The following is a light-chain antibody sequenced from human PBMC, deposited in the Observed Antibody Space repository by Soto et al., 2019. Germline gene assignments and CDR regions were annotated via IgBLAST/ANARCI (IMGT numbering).Light chain of an antibody. Sequence: EIVMTQSPATLSVSPGERATLSCRASQSVSSYLAWFQQKPGQAPRLLIYDASTRATGIPVRFSGSGSGTEFTLTISSLQSEEFGVYYCQQNKDWPGTFGQGNKVEIK. CDR3: QQNKDWPGT. CDR2: DAS. J-gene: IGKJ1*01. CDR1: QSVSSY. V-gene: IGKV3-15*01.